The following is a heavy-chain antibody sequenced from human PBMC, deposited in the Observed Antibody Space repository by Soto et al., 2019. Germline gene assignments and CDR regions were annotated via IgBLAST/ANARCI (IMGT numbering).Heavy chain of an antibody. CDR3: AAGGTRWQHSPFDY. CDR1: GHTLTELS. CDR2: FDPEDGET. J-gene: IGHJ4*02. D-gene: IGHD1-1*01. Sequence: QVQLLQSGAEVKKPGASVKVSCKVSGHTLTELSMHWVRQAPGRGLGWMGGFDPEDGETIFAQKFQGRVTMTEDTSTDSTYMELTSLRSEDTAVYYCAAGGTRWQHSPFDYCGQGTVVTISS. V-gene: IGHV1-24*01.